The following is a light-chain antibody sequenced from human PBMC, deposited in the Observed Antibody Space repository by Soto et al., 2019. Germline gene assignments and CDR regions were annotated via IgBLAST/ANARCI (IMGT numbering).Light chain of an antibody. CDR2: EGS. V-gene: IGLV2-23*01. Sequence: QSVLTQPASVSGSPGQSITISCTGTSSDVGSYNLVSWYQHHPGKAPKLMIYEGSKRPSGVSNRFSGSKSGNTASLTISGLQDEDEADYYCCSFAGSSTYVFGTGTRSPS. CDR1: SSDVGSYNL. CDR3: CSFAGSSTYV. J-gene: IGLJ1*01.